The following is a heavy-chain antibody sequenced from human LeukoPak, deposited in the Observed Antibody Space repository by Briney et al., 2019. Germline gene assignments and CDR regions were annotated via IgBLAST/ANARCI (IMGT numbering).Heavy chain of an antibody. D-gene: IGHD3-10*01. CDR3: ARGLSGSEYYFDY. Sequence: SETLSLTCTVSGGSISGYYWSWIRQPPGKGLEWIGYIYYSGSSNYNPSLKSRVTISVDTSKSQFSLKLSSVTAADTAVYYCARGLSGSEYYFDYWGQGTLVTVSS. J-gene: IGHJ4*02. CDR2: IYYSGSS. CDR1: GGSISGYY. V-gene: IGHV4-59*01.